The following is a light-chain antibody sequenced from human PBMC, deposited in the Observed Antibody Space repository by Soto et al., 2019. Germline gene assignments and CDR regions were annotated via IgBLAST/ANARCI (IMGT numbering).Light chain of an antibody. CDR1: QTISSW. CDR3: QQYYSYPFT. J-gene: IGKJ3*01. CDR2: KAS. Sequence: DIQMTQSPSTLSGSVGDRVTITCRASQTISSWLAWYQQKPGKAPKLLIYKASTLKSGVPSRFSGSGSGTEFTLTISCLQSEDFATYYCQQYYSYPFTFGPGTKVDIK. V-gene: IGKV1-5*03.